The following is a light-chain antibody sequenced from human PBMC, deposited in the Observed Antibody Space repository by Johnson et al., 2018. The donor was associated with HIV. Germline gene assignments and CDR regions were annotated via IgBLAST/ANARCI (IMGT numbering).Light chain of an antibody. Sequence: HSVLTQPPSVSAAPGQKVTISCSGSSSNIGNNYVSWYQQLPGTAPKLLIYENNKRPSGIPDRFSGSKSGTSATLGITGLQTGDEADYYCGTWDSSLSGVFGTGTKVTGL. CDR3: GTWDSSLSGV. V-gene: IGLV1-51*02. J-gene: IGLJ1*01. CDR2: ENN. CDR1: SSNIGNNY.